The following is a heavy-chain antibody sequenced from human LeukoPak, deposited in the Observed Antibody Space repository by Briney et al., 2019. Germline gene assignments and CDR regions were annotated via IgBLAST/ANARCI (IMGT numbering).Heavy chain of an antibody. Sequence: PGGSLRLSCAASGFIVSSNYMSWVRQAPGKGLEWVSIIYSDGSTYYADSVKGRFTISRDNFKNILYFDMNSLRVEDTAVYYCASGRYSYGPHPFDYWGQGTLVTVSS. V-gene: IGHV3-53*01. J-gene: IGHJ4*02. CDR3: ASGRYSYGPHPFDY. D-gene: IGHD5-18*01. CDR2: IYSDGST. CDR1: GFIVSSNY.